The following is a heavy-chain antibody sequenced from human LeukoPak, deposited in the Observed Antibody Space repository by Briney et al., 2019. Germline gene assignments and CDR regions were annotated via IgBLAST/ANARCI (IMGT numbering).Heavy chain of an antibody. D-gene: IGHD2-21*02. CDR2: IYYSGST. V-gene: IGHV4-59*01. CDR3: ASSVVTATQWDY. CDR1: GGSISSYY. Sequence: SETLSLTCTVSGGSISSYYWSWIRQPPGKGLEWIGYIYYSGSTNYNPSLKSRVTISVDTSKNQFSLKLSSVTAADTAVYYCASSVVTATQWDYWGQGTLVTVSS. J-gene: IGHJ4*02.